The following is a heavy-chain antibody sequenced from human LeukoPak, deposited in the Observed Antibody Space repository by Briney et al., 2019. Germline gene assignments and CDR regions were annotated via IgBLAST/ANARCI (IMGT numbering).Heavy chain of an antibody. CDR3: ARHALARLGELSLAVDY. D-gene: IGHD3-16*02. Sequence: PSETLSLTCTVSGGSISSYYWSWIRQPPGRGLEWIGYIYYSGSTNYNPSLKSRVTISVDTSKNQFSLKLSSVTAADTAVYYCARHALARLGELSLAVDYWGQGTLVTVSS. CDR1: GGSISSYY. J-gene: IGHJ4*02. V-gene: IGHV4-59*08. CDR2: IYYSGST.